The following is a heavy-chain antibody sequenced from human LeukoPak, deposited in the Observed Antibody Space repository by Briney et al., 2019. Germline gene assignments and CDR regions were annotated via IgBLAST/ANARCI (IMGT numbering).Heavy chain of an antibody. D-gene: IGHD2-8*01. CDR3: ATDCTNGVCTTFDY. CDR1: GYTFTSYD. V-gene: IGHV1-69*06. CDR2: IIPIFGTA. Sequence: GASVKVSCKASGYTFTSYDINWVRQAPGQGLEWMGGIIPIFGTANYAQKFQGRVTITADKSTSTAYMELSSLRSEDTAVYYCATDCTNGVCTTFDYWGQGTLVTVSS. J-gene: IGHJ4*02.